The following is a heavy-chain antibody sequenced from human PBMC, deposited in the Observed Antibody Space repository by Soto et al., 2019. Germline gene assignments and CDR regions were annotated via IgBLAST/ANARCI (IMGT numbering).Heavy chain of an antibody. D-gene: IGHD6-13*01. Sequence: PGESLKISWKVSGYSFTSYWIGWVRQMPGKGLEWMGIIYPGDSDTRYSPSFQGQVTISADKSISTAYLQWSSLKASDTAMYYCARKAAAAGDDAFDIWGQGTMVNVSS. CDR1: GYSFTSYW. V-gene: IGHV5-51*01. CDR2: IYPGDSDT. J-gene: IGHJ3*02. CDR3: ARKAAAAGDDAFDI.